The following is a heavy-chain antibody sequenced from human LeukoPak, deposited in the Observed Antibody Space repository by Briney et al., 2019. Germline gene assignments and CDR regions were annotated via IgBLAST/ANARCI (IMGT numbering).Heavy chain of an antibody. J-gene: IGHJ4*02. CDR2: IYYSGST. CDR3: AVHYDSSGYVDY. V-gene: IGHV4-59*08. D-gene: IGHD3-22*01. CDR1: GGSVSSYY. Sequence: SETLSLTCTVSGGSVSSYYWSWIRQPPGKGLEWIGYIYYSGSTNYNPSLKSRVTISVDTSKNQFSLKLSSVTAADTAVYYCAVHYDSSGYVDYWGQGTLVTVSS.